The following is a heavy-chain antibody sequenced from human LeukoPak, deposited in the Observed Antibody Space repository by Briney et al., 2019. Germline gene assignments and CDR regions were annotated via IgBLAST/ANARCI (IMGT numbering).Heavy chain of an antibody. Sequence: GGSLRLSCAASGFTFSSYDMHWVRQAPGKGLEWVSAIGTAGDTYYPGSVKGRFTISRENAKNSLYLQMNSLRAGDTAVYYCARGRGREELLYFDYWGQGTLVTVSS. D-gene: IGHD1-26*01. V-gene: IGHV3-13*01. CDR1: GFTFSSYD. J-gene: IGHJ4*02. CDR3: ARGRGREELLYFDY. CDR2: IGTAGDT.